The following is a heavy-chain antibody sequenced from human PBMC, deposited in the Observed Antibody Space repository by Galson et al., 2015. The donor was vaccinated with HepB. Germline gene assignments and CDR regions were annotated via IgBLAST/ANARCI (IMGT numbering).Heavy chain of an antibody. J-gene: IGHJ5*02. Sequence: SLRLSCAATGSTFSDHSMTWIRQAPGKGPEWLSYISGSATTTLYADSVRGRFTISRDNAKNSLYPQMNSLRAEDTAVYYCARATLRWFDPWGQGTLVTVSS. D-gene: IGHD3-16*01. CDR2: ISGSATTT. CDR1: GSTFSDHS. CDR3: ARATLRWFDP. V-gene: IGHV3-11*01.